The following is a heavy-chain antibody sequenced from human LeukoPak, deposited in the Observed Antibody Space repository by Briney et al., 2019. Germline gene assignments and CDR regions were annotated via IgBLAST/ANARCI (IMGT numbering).Heavy chain of an antibody. D-gene: IGHD3-22*01. V-gene: IGHV4-4*07. J-gene: IGHJ4*02. Sequence: KPSETLSLTCTVSGGSIGWDYWSWLRQSAGKGLEWIGRIYKRGSTNYNPSFRSRVTMSVDTSKNQFSLNVTSVTAADTAVYYCAREEYFQDSNGYSYYFHSWGQGSPVTVSS. CDR2: IYKRGST. CDR3: AREEYFQDSNGYSYYFHS. CDR1: GGSIGWDY.